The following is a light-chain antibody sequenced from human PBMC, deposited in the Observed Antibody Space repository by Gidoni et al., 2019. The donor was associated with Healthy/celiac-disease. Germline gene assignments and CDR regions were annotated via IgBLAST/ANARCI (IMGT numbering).Light chain of an antibody. CDR3: QQRYT. CDR1: QSISSD. Sequence: DIQMTQSPSSLSASVGDRATITCRARQSISSDLNWYQQKPGKAHKRGIYAASRLQRGVPSRFSGSGSWTDFTLTVSSLQPKDFATYYCQQRYTFXQXTKLEIK. CDR2: AAS. J-gene: IGKJ2*01. V-gene: IGKV1-39*01.